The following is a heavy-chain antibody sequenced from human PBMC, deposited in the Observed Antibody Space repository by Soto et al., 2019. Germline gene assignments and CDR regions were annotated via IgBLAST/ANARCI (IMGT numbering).Heavy chain of an antibody. CDR2: ISGSGGST. CDR1: GFTFSSYA. D-gene: IGHD5-18*01. CDR3: AKVRQVDTAMVLYFDY. Sequence: GESLRLSCAASGFTFSSYAMSWVRQAPGKGLEWVSAISGSGGSTYYADSVKGRFTISRDNSKNTLYLQMNSLRAEDTAVYYCAKVRQVDTAMVLYFDYWGQGTLVTVSS. V-gene: IGHV3-23*01. J-gene: IGHJ4*02.